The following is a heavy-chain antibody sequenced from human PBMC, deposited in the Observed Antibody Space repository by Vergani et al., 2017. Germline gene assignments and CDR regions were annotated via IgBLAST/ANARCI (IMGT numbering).Heavy chain of an antibody. CDR3: ATKSFGTPGCQIGYFRE. CDR1: GFTSSYYG. V-gene: IGHV3-30*03. CDR2: ISYDGTQK. J-gene: IGHJ1*01. D-gene: IGHD1-1*01. Sequence: QVHLVESGGGVVQPGRSLRLSCVVSGFTSSYYGMHWVRQAPGKGLEWVAVISYDGTQKYYADSVKGRFTISRDNSKSTLYLQMNSLRAEDTAVYYYATKSFGTPGCQIGYFREWGQGTLVTVSS.